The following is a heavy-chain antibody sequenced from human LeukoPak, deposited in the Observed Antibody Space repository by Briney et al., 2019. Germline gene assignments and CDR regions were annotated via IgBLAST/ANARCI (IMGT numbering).Heavy chain of an antibody. CDR3: ARAPSWKHYLDY. J-gene: IGHJ4*02. Sequence: ASVKVSCKASGYTFTGYYMHWVRQAPGQGLEWMGWINPNSGGTNYAQKFQGRVTMTRGTSISTAYMELSRLRSDDTAVYYCARAPSWKHYLDYLRQGSLVIV. CDR1: GYTFTGYY. D-gene: IGHD2-2*01. CDR2: INPNSGGT. V-gene: IGHV1-2*02.